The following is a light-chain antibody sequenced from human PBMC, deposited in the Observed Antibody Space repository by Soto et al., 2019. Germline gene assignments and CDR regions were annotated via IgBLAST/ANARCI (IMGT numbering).Light chain of an antibody. Sequence: QSALTQPASVSGSPGQSITISCTGTSNDVGGYKYVSWYQQHPGRAPKLMIYDVTNRPSGVSNRFSGSKSGNTDSLTISGLQAEDEADYYCSSYTRSSTLVFGGGTKLTVL. CDR3: SSYTRSSTLV. J-gene: IGLJ2*01. V-gene: IGLV2-14*01. CDR1: SNDVGGYKY. CDR2: DVT.